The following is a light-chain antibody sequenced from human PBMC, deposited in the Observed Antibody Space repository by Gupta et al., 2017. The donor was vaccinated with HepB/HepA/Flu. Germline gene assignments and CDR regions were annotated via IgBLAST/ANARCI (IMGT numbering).Light chain of an antibody. CDR1: SSDVGNYNL. CDR3: CSYANGSTTDVL. Sequence: QSALTQPASVSGSPGQSITISCTGTSSDVGNYNLVSWYQQHPGKAPKLMIFEVSQRPSGVTHRFSFSNSGDTAAITITRLQAEEEATYYCCSYANGSTTDVLFGGGTKLTVL. J-gene: IGLJ3*02. V-gene: IGLV2-23*02. CDR2: EVS.